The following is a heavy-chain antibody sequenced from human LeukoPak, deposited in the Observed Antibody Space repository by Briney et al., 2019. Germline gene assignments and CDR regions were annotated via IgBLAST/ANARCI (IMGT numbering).Heavy chain of an antibody. V-gene: IGHV1-69*01. CDR3: ANKKSWLVLGPFDY. J-gene: IGHJ4*02. Sequence: SVKVSCKASGGTFSSYAISWVRQAPGQGLEWMGGIIPIFGTANYAQKFQGRVTITADESTSTAYMELSSLRSEDTAVYYCANKKSWLVLGPFDYWGQGTLVTVSS. CDR2: IIPIFGTA. D-gene: IGHD6-19*01. CDR1: GGTFSSYA.